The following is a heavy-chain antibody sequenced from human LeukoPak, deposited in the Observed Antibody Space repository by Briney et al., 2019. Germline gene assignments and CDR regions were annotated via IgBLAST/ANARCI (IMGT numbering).Heavy chain of an antibody. CDR1: GGSISSGSYY. V-gene: IGHV4-61*02. Sequence: TSETLSLTCTVSGGSISSGSYYWSWIRQPAGKGLEWIGRIYTSGSTNYNPSLKSRVTMSVDTSKNQFSLKLSSVTAADTAVYYCARGAAAGPPYYYYYMDVWGKGTTVTVSS. CDR3: ARGAAAGPPYYYYYMDV. CDR2: IYTSGST. J-gene: IGHJ6*03. D-gene: IGHD6-13*01.